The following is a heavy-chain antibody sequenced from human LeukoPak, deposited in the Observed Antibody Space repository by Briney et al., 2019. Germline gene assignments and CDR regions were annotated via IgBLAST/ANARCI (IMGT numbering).Heavy chain of an antibody. J-gene: IGHJ5*02. V-gene: IGHV3-21*01. CDR3: ARDGEAVYIVVVPAAGSGGFDP. Sequence: PGGSLRLSCAASGFTFSSYSMNWVRQAPGKGLEWVSSISSSSSYIYYADSVKGRFTISRDNAKNSLYLQMNSLRAEDTAVYYCARDGEAVYIVVVPAAGSGGFDPWGQGTLVTVSS. CDR2: ISSSSSYI. CDR1: GFTFSSYS. D-gene: IGHD2-2*01.